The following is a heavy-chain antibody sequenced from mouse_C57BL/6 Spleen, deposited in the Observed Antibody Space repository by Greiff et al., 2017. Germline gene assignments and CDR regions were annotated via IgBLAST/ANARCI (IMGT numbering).Heavy chain of an antibody. D-gene: IGHD2-5*01. J-gene: IGHJ1*03. CDR3: ARFSYSKGYFDV. Sequence: EVKLVESGGGLVQPGGSLKLSCAASGFTFSDYYMYWVRQTPEKRLEWVAYISNGGGSTYYPDTVKGRFTISRDNAKNTLYLQMSRLKSEDTAMYYCARFSYSKGYFDVWGTGTTVTVSS. CDR2: ISNGGGST. CDR1: GFTFSDYY. V-gene: IGHV5-12*01.